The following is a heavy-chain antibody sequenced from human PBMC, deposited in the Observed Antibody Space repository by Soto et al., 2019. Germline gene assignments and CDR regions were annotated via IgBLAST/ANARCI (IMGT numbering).Heavy chain of an antibody. V-gene: IGHV4-31*03. CDR3: ARDHSYGGNDSYYYYGMDV. D-gene: IGHD4-17*01. CDR2: IYYSGST. Sequence: QVQLQESGPGLVKPSQTLSLTCTVSGGSISSGGYYWSWIRQHPGKGLEWIGYIYYSGSTYYNPSLKSRVTISVDTSKNQFSLKLSSVTAADTAVYYCARDHSYGGNDSYYYYGMDVWGQGTTVTVSS. CDR1: GGSISSGGYY. J-gene: IGHJ6*02.